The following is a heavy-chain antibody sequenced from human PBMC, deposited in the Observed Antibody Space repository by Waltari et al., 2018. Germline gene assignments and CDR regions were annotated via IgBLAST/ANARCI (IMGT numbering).Heavy chain of an antibody. CDR1: GHRLTTYW. Sequence: EGQLVQAGAEVKKPGESRRLPWKASGHRLTTYWIGWGRQMPGKGLEWMGIIYPCDSDTRYSPSFQGQVTISADKSISTAYLQWSSLKASDTAMYYCARRLVAAAGNNKWFDPWGQGTLVTVSS. J-gene: IGHJ5*02. V-gene: IGHV5-51*01. D-gene: IGHD6-13*01. CDR3: ARRLVAAAGNNKWFDP. CDR2: IYPCDSDT.